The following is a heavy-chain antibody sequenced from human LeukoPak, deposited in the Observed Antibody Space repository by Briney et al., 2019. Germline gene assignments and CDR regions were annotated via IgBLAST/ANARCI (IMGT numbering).Heavy chain of an antibody. Sequence: GGSLRLSCAASGFTFSSYAMSWVRQAPGKGLEWVSAISGSGGSTYYADSVRGRFTISRDNSRNTLYLQMNSLRVEDTAVYFCARDSYIDSEGVRWFDPWGQGTLVTVSS. J-gene: IGHJ5*02. V-gene: IGHV3-23*01. CDR3: ARDSYIDSEGVRWFDP. CDR1: GFTFSSYA. CDR2: ISGSGGST. D-gene: IGHD3-9*01.